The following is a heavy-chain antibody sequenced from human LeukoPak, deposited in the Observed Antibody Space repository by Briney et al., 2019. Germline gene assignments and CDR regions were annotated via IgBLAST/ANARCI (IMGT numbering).Heavy chain of an antibody. CDR1: GYTFTVYY. CDR2: INPNSGGT. V-gene: IGHV1-2*02. Sequence: ASVKVSCKASGYTFTVYYMHWVRQAPGQGLEWMGWINPNSGGTNYAQKFQGRVTMTRDTSISTAYMELSRLRSDDTAVYYCARGLAVAGSPPRFDYWGQGTLVTVSS. D-gene: IGHD6-19*01. CDR3: ARGLAVAGSPPRFDY. J-gene: IGHJ4*02.